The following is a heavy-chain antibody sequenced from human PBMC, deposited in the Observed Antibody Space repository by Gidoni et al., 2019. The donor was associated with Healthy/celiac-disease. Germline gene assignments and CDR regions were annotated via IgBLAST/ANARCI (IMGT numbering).Heavy chain of an antibody. D-gene: IGHD6-19*01. J-gene: IGHJ4*02. V-gene: IGHV3-30*18. CDR3: AKDWQWLVSSNGFLVDY. Sequence: QVQLVESGGGVVQPGRSLRLSCAASGFPFSSYGMHWVRQAPGKGLEWVAVISYDGSNKYYADSVKGRFTISRDNSKNTLYLQMNSLRAEDTAVYYCAKDWQWLVSSNGFLVDYWGQGTLVTVSS. CDR2: ISYDGSNK. CDR1: GFPFSSYG.